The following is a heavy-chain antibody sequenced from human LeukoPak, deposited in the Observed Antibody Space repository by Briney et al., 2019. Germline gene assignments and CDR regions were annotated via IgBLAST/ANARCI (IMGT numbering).Heavy chain of an antibody. V-gene: IGHV4-31*03. D-gene: IGHD6-13*01. J-gene: IGHJ4*02. CDR2: IYYSGST. CDR1: GGSISSGGYY. CDR3: ARASAAGTHLDY. Sequence: PSETLFLTCTVSGGSISSGGYYWSWIRVHPGKGLEWIGYIYYSGSTYYNPSLKSRVTISVDTSKNQFSLKLSSVTAADTAVYYCARASAAGTHLDYWGQGTLVTVSS.